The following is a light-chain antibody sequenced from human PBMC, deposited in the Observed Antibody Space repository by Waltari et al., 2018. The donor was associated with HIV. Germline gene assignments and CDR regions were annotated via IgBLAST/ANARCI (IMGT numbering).Light chain of an antibody. CDR1: QGIGST. CDR2: AAS. CDR3: QHLNTYPLFT. J-gene: IGKJ3*01. V-gene: IGKV1-9*01. Sequence: IQLTQSPSFMSASVGDRVTTTCRASQGIGSTSAWYRQNPGQAPRLLIFAASTLESGVPSRFSGSGSGTEFALTIKSLQPEDFATYYCQHLNTYPLFTFGPGTTVDIK.